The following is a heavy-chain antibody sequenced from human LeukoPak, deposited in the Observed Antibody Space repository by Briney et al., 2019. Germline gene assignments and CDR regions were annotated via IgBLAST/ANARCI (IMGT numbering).Heavy chain of an antibody. J-gene: IGHJ4*02. Sequence: PSETLSLTCAVSGYSISSGYYWGWIRQPPGKGLEWIGSIYHSGSTYYNPSLKSRVTMSVDTSNNQFSLKLSSVTAADTAVYYCARWGAAGTDYWRQGTLVTVSS. D-gene: IGHD6-13*01. CDR2: IYHSGST. CDR3: ARWGAAGTDY. V-gene: IGHV4-38-2*01. CDR1: GYSISSGYY.